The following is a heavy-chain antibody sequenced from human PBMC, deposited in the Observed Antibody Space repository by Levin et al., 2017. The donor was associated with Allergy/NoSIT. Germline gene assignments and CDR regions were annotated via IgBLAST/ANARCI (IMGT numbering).Heavy chain of an antibody. D-gene: IGHD6-13*01. CDR3: ARDLSGRREQQLVPATYYYYGIDV. CDR2: ISYDGSNK. V-gene: IGHV3-30*04. CDR1: GFTFSSYA. J-gene: IGHJ6*02. Sequence: PGGSLRLSCAASGFTFSSYAMHWVRQAPGKGLEWVAVISYDGSNKYYADSVKGRFTISRDNSKNTLYLQMNSLRAEDTAVYYCARDLSGRREQQLVPATYYYYGIDVWGQGTTVTVSS.